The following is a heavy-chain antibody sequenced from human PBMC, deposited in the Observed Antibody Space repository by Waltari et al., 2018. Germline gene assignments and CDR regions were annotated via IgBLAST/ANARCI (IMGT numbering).Heavy chain of an antibody. CDR2: IYYGGST. V-gene: IGHV4-59*01. CDR1: GGSISSSY. J-gene: IGHJ5*02. D-gene: IGHD3-3*01. Sequence: QVQLQESGPGLVKPSETLSLTCTVSGGSISSSYWSWIRQPPGRVREGIGYIYYGGSTNSNPPLKSRGTISVDTSKNQFSLKLSSVTAADTAVYYCARGSGGYYDFWSATSNWFDPWGQGTLVTVSS. CDR3: ARGSGGYYDFWSATSNWFDP.